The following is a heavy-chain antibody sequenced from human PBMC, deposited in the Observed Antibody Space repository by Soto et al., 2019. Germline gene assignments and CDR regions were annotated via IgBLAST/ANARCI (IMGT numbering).Heavy chain of an antibody. D-gene: IGHD3-22*01. CDR2: ISYDGSNK. CDR1: GFTFSSYA. V-gene: IGHV3-30-3*01. Sequence: PGGSLRLSCAASGFTFSSYAMHWVRQAPGKGLEWVAVISYDGSNKYYADSVKGRFTISRDNSKNTLYLQMNSLRAEGTAVYYCARDAPNYYDSSRYYYPTLVYWGQGTLVTVSS. CDR3: ARDAPNYYDSSRYYYPTLVY. J-gene: IGHJ4*02.